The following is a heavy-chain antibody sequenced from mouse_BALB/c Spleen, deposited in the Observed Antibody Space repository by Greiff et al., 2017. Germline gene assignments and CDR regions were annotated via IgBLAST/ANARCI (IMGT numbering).Heavy chain of an antibody. CDR1: GFTFSSYG. J-gene: IGHJ3*01. D-gene: IGHD2-10*02. CDR2: ISSGGSYT. CDR3: ARQGAYGNYGFAY. V-gene: IGHV5-6*01. Sequence: EVKLVESGGDLVKPGGSLKLSCAASGFTFSSYGMSWVRQTPDKRLEWVATISSGGSYTYYPDSVKGRFTISRDNAKNTLYLQMSSLKSEDTAMYYCARQGAYGNYGFAYWGQGTLVTVSA.